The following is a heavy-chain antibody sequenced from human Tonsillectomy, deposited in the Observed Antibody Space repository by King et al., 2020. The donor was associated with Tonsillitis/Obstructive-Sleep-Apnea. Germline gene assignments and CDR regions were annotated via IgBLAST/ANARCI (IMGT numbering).Heavy chain of an antibody. CDR1: GYSFSNYW. CDR3: ARQQDPPLYYYYMDV. V-gene: IGHV5-51*01. Sequence: QLVQSGAEVKKPGESLKISCKGSGYSFSNYWIGWVRQMPGKGLEWMGSIYPGDSDTRYSPSFRGQVSISADKSISTAYLQWSSLKASDTAMYYCARQQDPPLYYYYMDVWGKGTTVTVSS. CDR2: IYPGDSDT. J-gene: IGHJ6*03.